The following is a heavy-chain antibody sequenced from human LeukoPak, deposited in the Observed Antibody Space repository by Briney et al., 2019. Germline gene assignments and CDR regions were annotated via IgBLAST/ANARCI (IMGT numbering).Heavy chain of an antibody. Sequence: KPGGSLRLSCAASGFTFSSYAMSWVRQAPGKGLEWVSSISSSSNYIYYADSVKGRFTISRDNAKNSLYLQMNSLRAEDTAVYYCARDLTDDFWSGYHFDYWGQGTLVTVSS. CDR3: ARDLTDDFWSGYHFDY. CDR1: GFTFSSYA. CDR2: ISSSSNYI. D-gene: IGHD3-3*01. J-gene: IGHJ4*02. V-gene: IGHV3-21*01.